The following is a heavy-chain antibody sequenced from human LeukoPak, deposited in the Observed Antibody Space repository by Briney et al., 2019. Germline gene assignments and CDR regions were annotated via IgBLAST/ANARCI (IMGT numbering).Heavy chain of an antibody. D-gene: IGHD2/OR15-2a*01. V-gene: IGHV4-39*01. CDR2: IYYSGRT. CDR3: ARHNKAFDI. J-gene: IGHJ3*02. CDR1: GGSISSSSYY. Sequence: PSETLSLTCSVSGGSISSSSYYWGWIRQPPGKGLKWIGSIYYSGRTYYNPSLKSRVTIFVDTSKSQFSLKLSSVTAADTAVYYCARHNKAFDIWGQGTMVTVSS.